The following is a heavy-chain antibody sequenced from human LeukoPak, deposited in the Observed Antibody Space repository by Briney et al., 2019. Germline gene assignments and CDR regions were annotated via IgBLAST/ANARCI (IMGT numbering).Heavy chain of an antibody. J-gene: IGHJ4*02. CDR1: GFTFSSYS. CDR3: ARDLGSSWYGYYFDY. CDR2: ISSSSSYI. Sequence: GGSLRLSCAASGFTFSSYSMNWVRQAPGKGLEWVSSISSSSSYIYYADSVKGRFTISRDNAKNSLYLQMNSLRAEDTAAYYCARDLGSSWYGYYFDYWGQGTLVTVSS. V-gene: IGHV3-21*01. D-gene: IGHD6-13*01.